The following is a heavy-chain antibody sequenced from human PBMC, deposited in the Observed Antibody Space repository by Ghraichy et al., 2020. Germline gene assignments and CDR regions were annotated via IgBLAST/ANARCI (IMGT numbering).Heavy chain of an antibody. J-gene: IGHJ4*02. D-gene: IGHD1-26*01. CDR1: GFTFSSYA. CDR2: ISGSGGST. Sequence: GESLNISCAASGFTFSSYAMSWVRQAPGKGLEWVSAISGSGGSTYYADSVKGRFTISRDNSKNTLYLQMNSLRAEDTAVYYCAKDHKWEPEYYFDYWGQGTLVTVSS. CDR3: AKDHKWEPEYYFDY. V-gene: IGHV3-23*01.